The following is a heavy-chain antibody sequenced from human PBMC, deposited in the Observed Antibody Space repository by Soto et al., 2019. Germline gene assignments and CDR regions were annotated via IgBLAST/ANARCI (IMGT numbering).Heavy chain of an antibody. Sequence: QVQLQESGPGLVKPSQTLSLTCTVSGGSISSGDYYWSWIRQPPGKGLEWIGYIYYSGSTYYNPSLKSRVTISVDTSKNQFSLKLSSVTAADTAVYYCARAGYYDSSGYLPLYFQHWGQGTLVTVSS. D-gene: IGHD3-22*01. CDR2: IYYSGST. CDR1: GGSISSGDYY. CDR3: ARAGYYDSSGYLPLYFQH. V-gene: IGHV4-30-4*01. J-gene: IGHJ1*01.